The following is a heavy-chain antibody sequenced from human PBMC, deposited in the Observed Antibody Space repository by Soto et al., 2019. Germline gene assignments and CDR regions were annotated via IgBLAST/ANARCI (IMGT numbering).Heavy chain of an antibody. V-gene: IGHV3-48*01. CDR2: ISSSSII. CDR1: GFTFSTYS. J-gene: IGHJ4*02. D-gene: IGHD6-19*01. Sequence: GGSLRLSCAASGFTFSTYSMNWVRQAPGKGLEWVSSISSSSIIYYADSVKGRFTISRYNVQNSLYLQMHSLRAEDTAVYYCARERGSGWTFDYWGQGTLVTVSS. CDR3: ARERGSGWTFDY.